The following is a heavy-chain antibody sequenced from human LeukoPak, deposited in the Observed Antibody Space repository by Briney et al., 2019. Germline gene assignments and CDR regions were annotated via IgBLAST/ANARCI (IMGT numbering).Heavy chain of an antibody. J-gene: IGHJ4*02. D-gene: IGHD1-26*01. Sequence: PGRSLRLSCAASGFTFSSYGMHWVRQATGKGLEWVAVISYDGSNKYYADSVKSRFTISRDNSNNTLYLQMNSLRAEDTAVYYCAKEEQVGAFDYWGQGTLVTVSS. CDR3: AKEEQVGAFDY. V-gene: IGHV3-30*18. CDR2: ISYDGSNK. CDR1: GFTFSSYG.